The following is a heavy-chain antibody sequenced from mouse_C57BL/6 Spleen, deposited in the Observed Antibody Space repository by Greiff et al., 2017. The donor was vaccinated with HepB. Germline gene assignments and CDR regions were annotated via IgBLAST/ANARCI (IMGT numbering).Heavy chain of an antibody. CDR2: INPYNGDT. CDR3: AIWDYDEDAMDY. D-gene: IGHD2-4*01. J-gene: IGHJ4*01. CDR1: GYSFTGYF. Sequence: EVKVVESGPELVKPGDSVKISCKASGYSFTGYFMNWVMQSHGKSLEWIGRINPYNGDTFYNQKFKGKATLTVDKSSSTAHMELRSLTSEDSAVYYCAIWDYDEDAMDYWGQGTSVTVSS. V-gene: IGHV1-20*01.